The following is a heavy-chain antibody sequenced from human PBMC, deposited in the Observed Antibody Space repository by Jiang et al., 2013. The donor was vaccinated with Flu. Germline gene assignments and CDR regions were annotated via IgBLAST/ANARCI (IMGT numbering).Heavy chain of an antibody. CDR2: MYYTGRT. D-gene: IGHD1-26*01. J-gene: IGHJ3*01. CDR1: GGSISSNTW. V-gene: IGHV4-4*02. Sequence: GSGLVKPSGTLSLICGVSGGSISSNTWWGWVRQTPGKGLEWIGEMYYTGRTNYNPSLKSRVTISVDQSKNQLSLQLSSVTAADTAVYYCARWGMVGGMYDAFDVWGQGTTVIVSA. CDR3: ARWGMVGGMYDAFDV.